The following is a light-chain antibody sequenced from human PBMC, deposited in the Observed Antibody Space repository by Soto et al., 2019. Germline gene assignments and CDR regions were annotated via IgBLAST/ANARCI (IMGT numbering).Light chain of an antibody. CDR3: MQALQTPPWT. V-gene: IGKV2-28*01. Sequence: DIVMTQSPLSLPVTPGEPASISCRSSQSLLHSNGYSYLNWYLQKPGQSPQLLIYLGSNRAPGVPDRFSGNGSGTDFTLKISRVEAEDVGISYCMQALQTPPWTFGQGTKVEIK. CDR2: LGS. J-gene: IGKJ1*01. CDR1: QSLLHSNGYSY.